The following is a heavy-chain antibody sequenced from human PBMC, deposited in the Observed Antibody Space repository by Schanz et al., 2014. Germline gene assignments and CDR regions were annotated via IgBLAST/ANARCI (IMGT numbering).Heavy chain of an antibody. CDR2: IYYIGRP. CDR3: ARDTFYYDTGADYAVRYFDL. Sequence: QVQLQESGPGLVKPSETLSLTCTVSGGSVSRYYWSWIRQPPGKGLEWLGYIYYIGRPNYNPALKSRVSISVDTSKNQISLKLSSVTAADTAIYYCARDTFYYDTGADYAVRYFDLWGRGTLVSVSS. V-gene: IGHV4-59*02. J-gene: IGHJ2*01. D-gene: IGHD3-22*01. CDR1: GGSVSRYY.